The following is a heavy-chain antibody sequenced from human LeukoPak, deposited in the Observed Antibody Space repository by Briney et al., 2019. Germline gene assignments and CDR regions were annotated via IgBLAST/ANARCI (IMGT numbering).Heavy chain of an antibody. D-gene: IGHD2-15*01. V-gene: IGHV3-7*01. CDR2: IKQDGSEK. CDR3: ARVRGTLGAFDI. CDR1: GFTFSDHY. Sequence: GGSLRLSCAASGFTFSDHYMTWIRQAPGKGLEWVANIKQDGSEKYYVDSVKGRFTISRDNAKNSLYLQMNSLRAEDTAVYYCARVRGTLGAFDIWGQGTMVTVSS. J-gene: IGHJ3*02.